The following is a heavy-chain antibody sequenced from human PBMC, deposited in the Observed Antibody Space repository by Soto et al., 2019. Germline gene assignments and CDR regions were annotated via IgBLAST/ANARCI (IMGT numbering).Heavy chain of an antibody. D-gene: IGHD3-10*01. CDR3: ARDRQPRVRGVNYYYYGMDV. CDR1: GFTFSSYG. Sequence: QVQLVESGGGVVQPGRSLRLSCAASGFTFSSYGMHWVRQAPGKGLEWVAVIWYDGSNKYYADSVKGRFTISRDNSKNTLYLQMNSLRAEDTAVYYCARDRQPRVRGVNYYYYGMDVWGQGTTVTVSS. CDR2: IWYDGSNK. J-gene: IGHJ6*02. V-gene: IGHV3-33*01.